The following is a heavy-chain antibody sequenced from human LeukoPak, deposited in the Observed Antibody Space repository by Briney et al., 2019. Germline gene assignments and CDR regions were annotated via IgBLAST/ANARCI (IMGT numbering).Heavy chain of an antibody. J-gene: IGHJ4*02. V-gene: IGHV1-3*03. Sequence: ASVKVSCKASGYTFTSYAMHWVRQAPGQRLEWMGWINAGNGNTKYSQEFQGRVTITRDTSASTAYMELSSLRSEDMAVYYCAREGQWDDSSGYYYEYFDYWGQGTLVTVSS. CDR1: GYTFTSYA. CDR3: AREGQWDDSSGYYYEYFDY. CDR2: INAGNGNT. D-gene: IGHD3-22*01.